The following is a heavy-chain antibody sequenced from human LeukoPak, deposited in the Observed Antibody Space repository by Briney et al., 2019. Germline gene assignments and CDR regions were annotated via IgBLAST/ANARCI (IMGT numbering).Heavy chain of an antibody. CDR3: AREGNYYDSSGYDY. V-gene: IGHV3-21*01. D-gene: IGHD3-22*01. J-gene: IGHJ4*02. CDR1: GFTFSSYS. CDR2: ISSSSSYI. Sequence: PGGSLRLSCAASGFTFSSYSMNWVRQAPGKGLDWVSSISSSSSYIYYADSVKGRFTISRDNAKNSLYLQMNSLRAEDTAVYYCAREGNYYDSSGYDYWGQGTLVTVSS.